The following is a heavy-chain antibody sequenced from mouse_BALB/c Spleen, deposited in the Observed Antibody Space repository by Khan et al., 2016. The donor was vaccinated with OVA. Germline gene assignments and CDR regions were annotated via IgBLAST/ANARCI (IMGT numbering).Heavy chain of an antibody. CDR1: GYTFTNYG. V-gene: IGHV9-3*02. D-gene: IGHD1-2*01. CDR2: INTNTGEP. CDR3: ARRFRTAYPLYYYPMDY. Sequence: QIQLVQSGPELKKPGETVKISCKASGYTFTNYGLNWVKQAPGKVLKWMGWINTNTGEPTYAVEFKGHFAFSLENSASTAFLQINTLKNEDTATYDCARRFRTAYPLYYYPMDYWGQGTSLTVSS. J-gene: IGHJ4*01.